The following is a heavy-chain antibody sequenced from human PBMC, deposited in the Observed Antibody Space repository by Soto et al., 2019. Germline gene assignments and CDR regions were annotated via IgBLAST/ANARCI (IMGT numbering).Heavy chain of an antibody. V-gene: IGHV4-61*08. CDR2: IYYSGST. Sequence: PSETLSLTCTVSGGSISGGVHSWSWIRQPPGKGLEWIGYIYYSGSTNYNPSLKSRVTISVDTSKNQFSLKLSSVTAADTAVYYCARQAGGYDYDAFDIWGQGTMVTV. CDR1: GGSISGGVHS. J-gene: IGHJ3*02. D-gene: IGHD5-12*01. CDR3: ARQAGGYDYDAFDI.